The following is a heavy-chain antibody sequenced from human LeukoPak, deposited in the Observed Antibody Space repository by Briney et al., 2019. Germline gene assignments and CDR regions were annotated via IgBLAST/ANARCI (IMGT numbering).Heavy chain of an antibody. CDR1: GASVRSQY. J-gene: IGHJ4*02. V-gene: IGHV4-59*02. Sequence: SEALSLTCTVSGASVRSQYWSWILQTPGKRLEWIGYGFYIGRTNYDPSLGSRVAISLDPSKNQFSLRLTAVTAADTAVYYCARRDGDNYDFDYWGQGILVTVSS. CDR3: ARRDGDNYDFDY. CDR2: GFYIGRT. D-gene: IGHD5-24*01.